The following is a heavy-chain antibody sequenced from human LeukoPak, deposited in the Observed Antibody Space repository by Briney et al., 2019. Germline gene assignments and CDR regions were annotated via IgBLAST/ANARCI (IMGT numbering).Heavy chain of an antibody. D-gene: IGHD3-9*01. CDR1: GYTFTSYG. Sequence: VASVKVSCKASGYTFTSYGISWVRQAPGQGLEWMGWISGYSGNTNYAQKLQGRVTMTTDTSTSTAYMELRSLRSDDTAVYYCARSDILTGYSQLDYWGQGTLVTVSS. J-gene: IGHJ4*02. CDR2: ISGYSGNT. CDR3: ARSDILTGYSQLDY. V-gene: IGHV1-18*04.